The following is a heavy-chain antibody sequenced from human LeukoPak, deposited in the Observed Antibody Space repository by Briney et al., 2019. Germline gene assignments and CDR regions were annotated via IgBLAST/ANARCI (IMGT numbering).Heavy chain of an antibody. CDR1: GYTFTSYD. CDR2: MNPNSGNT. D-gene: IGHD6-13*01. Sequence: ASVKVSCKASGYTFTSYDINWVRQATGQGLEWMGWMNPNSGNTGYAQKFQGRVTMTRNASISTAYMELSSLRSEDTAVYYCARAKRIAAAKPIDYWGQGTLVTVSS. V-gene: IGHV1-8*01. J-gene: IGHJ4*02. CDR3: ARAKRIAAAKPIDY.